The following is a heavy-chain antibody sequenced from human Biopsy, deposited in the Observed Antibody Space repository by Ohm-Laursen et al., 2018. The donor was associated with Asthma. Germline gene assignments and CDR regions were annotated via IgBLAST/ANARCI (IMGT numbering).Heavy chain of an antibody. CDR1: GFTVSTNG. J-gene: IGHJ4*02. V-gene: IGHV3-53*01. CDR3: ARGDSSNWSHYYFDY. D-gene: IGHD3-22*01. CDR2: IYSGGGT. Sequence: GSLRLSCTASGFTVSTNGISWVRQPPGKGLEWVSVIYSGGGTYYADSVQGRVTISRDNSKNTLYLQMHSQRTEDTAVYSCARGDSSNWSHYYFDYWGQGTLVTVSS.